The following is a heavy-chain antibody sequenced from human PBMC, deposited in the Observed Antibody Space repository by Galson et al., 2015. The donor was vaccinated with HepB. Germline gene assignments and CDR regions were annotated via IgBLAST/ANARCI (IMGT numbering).Heavy chain of an antibody. CDR1: GFTFSSYA. CDR3: VKGRLPPDY. J-gene: IGHJ4*02. D-gene: IGHD5-18*01. Sequence: SLRLSCAASGFTFSSYAMSWVRQGPGKGLEWVSGSSSRDGGTYYADSVKGRFTISRDNSKNTLYLQMNSLRAEDTAVYYCVKGRLPPDYWGQGTLVTVSS. V-gene: IGHV3-23*01. CDR2: SSSRDGGT.